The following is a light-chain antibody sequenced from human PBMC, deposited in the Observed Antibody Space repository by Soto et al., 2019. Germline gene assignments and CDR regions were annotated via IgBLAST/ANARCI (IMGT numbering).Light chain of an antibody. CDR1: SSDVGGYKY. Sequence: QSALTQPPSASGSPGQSITISCTGTSSDVGGYKYVSWYQQHPGKAPKLMIYDVNNRPSGVAYRFSGSKSGNTASLTISGLQAEDEAYYYCSSYTSSSTRVFGTGTKLTVL. J-gene: IGLJ1*01. CDR2: DVN. CDR3: SSYTSSSTRV. V-gene: IGLV2-14*01.